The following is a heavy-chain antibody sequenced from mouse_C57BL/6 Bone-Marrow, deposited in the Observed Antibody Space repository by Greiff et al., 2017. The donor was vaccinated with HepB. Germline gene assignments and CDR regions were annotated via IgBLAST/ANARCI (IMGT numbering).Heavy chain of an antibody. CDR3: TSYWVAY. J-gene: IGHJ3*01. V-gene: IGHV14-4*01. CDR2: IDPENGDT. Sequence: VQLKQSGAELVRPGASVKLSCTASGFNIKDDYMHWVKQRPEQGLEWIGWIDPENGDTEYASKFQGKATITADTSSNTAYLQLSSLTSEDTAVYYCTSYWVAYWGQGTLVTVSA. CDR1: GFNIKDDY.